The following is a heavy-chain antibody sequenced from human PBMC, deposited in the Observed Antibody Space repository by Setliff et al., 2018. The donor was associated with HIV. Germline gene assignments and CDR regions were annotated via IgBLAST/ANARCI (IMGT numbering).Heavy chain of an antibody. J-gene: IGHJ5*02. CDR3: ALPYCSGGNCWSSASLPPAGWFDP. V-gene: IGHV4-39*01. CDR2: IHYNDGKT. D-gene: IGHD2-15*01. CDR1: GDSITNSMHY. Sequence: SETLSLTCTVSGDSITNSMHYWSWARQPPGKGLEFIGSIHYNDGKTYYNAALRSRVTISADTSKNQFSLKLNSVTAADTAVYYCALPYCSGGNCWSSASLPPAGWFDPWGQGTLVTVSS.